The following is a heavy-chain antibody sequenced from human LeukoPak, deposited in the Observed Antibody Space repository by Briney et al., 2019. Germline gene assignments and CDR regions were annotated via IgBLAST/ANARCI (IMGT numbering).Heavy chain of an antibody. CDR1: GGSIGSYY. CDR2: IYYSGST. CDR3: ASSRDGYLVY. Sequence: SETLSLTCTVSGGSIGSYYWSWIRQPPGKGLEWIGYIYYSGSTNYNPSLKSRVTISVDTSKNQFSLKLSSVTAADTAVYYCASSRDGYLVYWGQGTLVTVSS. J-gene: IGHJ4*02. V-gene: IGHV4-59*01. D-gene: IGHD5-24*01.